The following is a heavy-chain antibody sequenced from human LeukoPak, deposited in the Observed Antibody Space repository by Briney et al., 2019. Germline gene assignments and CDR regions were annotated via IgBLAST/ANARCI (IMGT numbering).Heavy chain of an antibody. Sequence: SVKVSCKASGGSFSTSGFSWVRQAPGPGLEWMGGVIPIYGTPSYAQKFQGRVTITTDESTSTAYMELSSLRSEDTAVYYCARDHWGIVENGYDYFYYDMDVWGQGTTVTVSS. CDR2: VIPIYGTP. V-gene: IGHV1-69*05. D-gene: IGHD7-27*01. CDR3: ARDHWGIVENGYDYFYYDMDV. CDR1: GGSFSTSG. J-gene: IGHJ6*02.